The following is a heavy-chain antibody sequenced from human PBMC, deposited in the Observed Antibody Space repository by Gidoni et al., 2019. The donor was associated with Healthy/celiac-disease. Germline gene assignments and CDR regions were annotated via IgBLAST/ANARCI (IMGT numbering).Heavy chain of an antibody. J-gene: IGHJ3*02. CDR1: GFTFSSYA. CDR3: VKDPLAGYYAFDI. V-gene: IGHV3-64D*06. Sequence: EVQLVESGGGLVQPGGSLRLSCSASGFTFSSYARHWGRQAPGKGLEYVSAISSNGGSTYYADSVKGRFTISRDNSKNTLYLQMSSLRAEDTAVYYCVKDPLAGYYAFDIWGQGTMVTVSS. D-gene: IGHD3-22*01. CDR2: ISSNGGST.